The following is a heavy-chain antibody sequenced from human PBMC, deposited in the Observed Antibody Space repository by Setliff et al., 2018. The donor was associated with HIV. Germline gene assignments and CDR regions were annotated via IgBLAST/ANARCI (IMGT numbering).Heavy chain of an antibody. V-gene: IGHV4-34*01. J-gene: IGHJ4*02. CDR2: TNHSAST. CDR1: GGSFSGYY. Sequence: PSETLSLTCAVYGGSFSGYYWSWIRQPPGKGLEWIGETNHSASTNYNPSLKSRVSISIDTSKNQFSVKLSSVTAADTAVYYCARGHPYYSGSYYGDDWGQGTLVTVSS. CDR3: ARGHPYYSGSYYGDD. D-gene: IGHD1-26*01.